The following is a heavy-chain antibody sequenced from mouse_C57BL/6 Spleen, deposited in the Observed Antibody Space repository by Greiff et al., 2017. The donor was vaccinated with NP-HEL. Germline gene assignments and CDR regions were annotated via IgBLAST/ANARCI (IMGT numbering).Heavy chain of an antibody. J-gene: IGHJ2*01. V-gene: IGHV5-9-1*02. CDR1: GFTFSSYA. Sequence: EVMLVESGEGLVKPGGSLKLSCAASGFTFSSYAMSWVRQTPEKRLEWVAYISSGGDYIYYADTVKGRFTISRDNARNTLYLQMSSLKSEDTAMYYCTRDRGSNYFDYWGQGTTLTVSS. CDR2: ISSGGDYI. CDR3: TRDRGSNYFDY. D-gene: IGHD3-1*01.